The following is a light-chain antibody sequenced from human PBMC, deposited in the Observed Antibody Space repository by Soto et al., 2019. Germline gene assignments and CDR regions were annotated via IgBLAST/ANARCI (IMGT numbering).Light chain of an antibody. CDR2: DVN. Sequence: QSALAQPPSASGSPGQSVTISCTGSGSDIASYNSVSWYQRHPGKAPKLMIYDVNKRPSGVPDRFSGSKSGSTASLTVSGLQAEDEADYYCSSYAGSYNLVFGGGTQLTVL. CDR1: GSDIASYNS. V-gene: IGLV2-8*01. CDR3: SSYAGSYNLV. J-gene: IGLJ2*01.